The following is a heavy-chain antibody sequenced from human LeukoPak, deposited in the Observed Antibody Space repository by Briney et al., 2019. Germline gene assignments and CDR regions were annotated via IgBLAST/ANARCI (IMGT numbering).Heavy chain of an antibody. Sequence: PGGSLRLSCAASGFTFSTYGMHWVRQAPGKALEWVAVIWYDGSNEYYADSVKGRFTISRHNSKSTLYLQLNSLRAEDTAVYYCARDSIRDGYNSDYFHYWGQGTLVTVSS. CDR3: ARDSIRDGYNSDYFHY. CDR2: IWYDGSNE. J-gene: IGHJ4*02. D-gene: IGHD5-24*01. V-gene: IGHV3-33*01. CDR1: GFTFSTYG.